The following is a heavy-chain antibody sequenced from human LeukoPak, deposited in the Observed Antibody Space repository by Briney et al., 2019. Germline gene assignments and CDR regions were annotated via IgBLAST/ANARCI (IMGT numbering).Heavy chain of an antibody. J-gene: IGHJ4*02. CDR1: GGSFSGYY. V-gene: IGHV4-34*01. CDR2: INHSGST. CDR3: ARGRRRGYSYGSGVWYFDY. D-gene: IGHD5-18*01. Sequence: SETLSLTCAVYGGSFSGYYWSWIRQPPGKGLEWIGEINHSGSTNYNPSLKSRVTISVDTSKNQFSLKLNSVTAADTAVYYCARGRRRGYSYGSGVWYFDYWGQGTLVTVSS.